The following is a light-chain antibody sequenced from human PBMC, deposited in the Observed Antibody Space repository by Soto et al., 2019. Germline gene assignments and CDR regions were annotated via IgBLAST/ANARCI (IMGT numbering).Light chain of an antibody. CDR1: QSVSSY. Sequence: EIVLTQSPGTLYLSPGERATLSCRASQSVSSYLAWYQQKPGQAPRLLIYDASTRATGISARFRGSGSGTDFTLTISSLEPEDFAVYYCQQRSNWPVTFGQGTKVEVK. V-gene: IGKV3-11*01. CDR2: DAS. J-gene: IGKJ1*01. CDR3: QQRSNWPVT.